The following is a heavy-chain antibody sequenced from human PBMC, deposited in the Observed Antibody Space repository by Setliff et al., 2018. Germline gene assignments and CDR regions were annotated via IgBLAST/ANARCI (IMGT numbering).Heavy chain of an antibody. J-gene: IGHJ4*02. V-gene: IGHV1-18*01. D-gene: IGHD5-18*01. CDR3: AAIGLDTAMITGVLFDF. Sequence: ASVKVSCKASGYTFISYGISWVRQAPGQGLEWMGWISAYNGNTNYAQKLQGRVTMTEDTSTDTAYMELSSLKSEDTAVYYCAAIGLDTAMITGVLFDFWGQGTLVTVSS. CDR2: ISAYNGNT. CDR1: GYTFISYG.